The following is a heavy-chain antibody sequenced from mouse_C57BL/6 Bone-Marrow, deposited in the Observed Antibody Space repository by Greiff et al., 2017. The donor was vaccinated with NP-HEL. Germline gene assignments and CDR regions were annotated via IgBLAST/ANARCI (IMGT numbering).Heavy chain of an antibody. CDR2: IWSDGST. J-gene: IGHJ4*01. Sequence: QVQLKESGPGLVAPSQSLSITCTVSGFSLTSYGVHWVRQPPGKGLEWLVVIWSDGSTTYNSALKSRLSISKDNSKSQVFLKRNSLQPDDTAMYYCARQRYYGSSCYYYAMDYWGQGTSVTVSS. CDR1: GFSLTSYG. V-gene: IGHV2-6-1*01. CDR3: ARQRYYGSSCYYYAMDY. D-gene: IGHD1-1*01.